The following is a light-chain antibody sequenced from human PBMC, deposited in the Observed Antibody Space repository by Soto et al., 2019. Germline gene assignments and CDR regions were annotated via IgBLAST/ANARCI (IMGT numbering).Light chain of an antibody. CDR3: SSYTSNTTPV. CDR1: PSDVGGYNS. J-gene: IGLJ3*02. CDR2: AVS. Sequence: QSALTQPPSASGSPGQSVTISCTGTPSDVGGYNSVSWYQQYPGKAPKLVISAVSNRPSGVSHRFSGSRSGNTASLTISGLQAEDEADYYCSSYTSNTTPVFGGGTKLTVL. V-gene: IGLV2-14*01.